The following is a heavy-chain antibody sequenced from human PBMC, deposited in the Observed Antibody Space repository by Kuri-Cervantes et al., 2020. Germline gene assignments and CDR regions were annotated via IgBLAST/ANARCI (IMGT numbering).Heavy chain of an antibody. CDR1: GGSFSGYY. Sequence: SQTLSLTCAVYGGSFSGYYWSWIRQPPGKGLEWIGEIKHSGSTNYNPSLKSRVTISVDTSKNQFSLKLSSVTAADTAVYYCARGIHRRYFDYWGQGTLVTVSS. V-gene: IGHV4-34*01. CDR3: ARGIHRRYFDY. J-gene: IGHJ4*02. CDR2: IKHSGST.